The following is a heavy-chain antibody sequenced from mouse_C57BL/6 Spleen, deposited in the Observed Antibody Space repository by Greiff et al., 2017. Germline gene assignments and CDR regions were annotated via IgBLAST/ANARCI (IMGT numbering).Heavy chain of an antibody. CDR3: ARREAYYSNYHWYFDV. D-gene: IGHD2-5*01. J-gene: IGHJ1*03. CDR2: IYWDDDK. Sequence: QVTLKESGPGILQSSQTLSLTCSLSGFSLSTSGMGVSWIRQPSGKGLEWLAHIYWDDDKRYNPSLKSRLTISKDTSRNQVFLKITSVDTADTATDYCARREAYYSNYHWYFDVWGTGTTVTVSS. V-gene: IGHV8-12*01. CDR1: GFSLSTSGMG.